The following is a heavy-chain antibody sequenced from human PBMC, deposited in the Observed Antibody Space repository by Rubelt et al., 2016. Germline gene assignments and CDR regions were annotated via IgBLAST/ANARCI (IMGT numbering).Heavy chain of an antibody. Sequence: EVQLVQSGAEVKKPGESLRISCKGSGYSFTSYWISWVRQMPGKGLEWMGRIDPSDSYTNYSPACQGRRPIPAPKPIRLVYLQWSSLKASDTAMYYCARHVNHNWFDPWGQGTLVTVSS. CDR2: IDPSDSYT. CDR3: ARHVNHNWFDP. V-gene: IGHV5-10-1*03. CDR1: GYSFTSYW. J-gene: IGHJ5*02. D-gene: IGHD1-14*01.